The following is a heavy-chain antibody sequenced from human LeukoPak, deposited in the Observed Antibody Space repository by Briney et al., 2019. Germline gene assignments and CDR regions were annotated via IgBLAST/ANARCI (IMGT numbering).Heavy chain of an antibody. Sequence: ASVKVSCKASGYTFTSYDIYWLRQAPGQGPEWMGWMSPNSGNTGSAQRFQGGVTMTRDTSMSSAYMELSNLRPEDTAVHYCARGSFSRWTTQSYFDYWGQGTLVTVSS. D-gene: IGHD2-15*01. CDR2: MSPNSGNT. CDR3: ARGSFSRWTTQSYFDY. J-gene: IGHJ4*02. CDR1: GYTFTSYD. V-gene: IGHV1-8*01.